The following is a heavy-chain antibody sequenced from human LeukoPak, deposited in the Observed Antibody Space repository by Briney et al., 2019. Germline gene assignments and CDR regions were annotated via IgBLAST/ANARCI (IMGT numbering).Heavy chain of an antibody. D-gene: IGHD3-22*01. V-gene: IGHV6-1*01. Sequence: SQTLSLTYAISGDSVSSNSAAWNWLRQSPSRGLEWLGRTYYRSKWYNDYAVSVKSRITINPDTSKNQFSLQLNSVTPEDTAVYYCVRDEKDSGAYHLGHYFDYWGQGTPVTVSS. CDR2: TYYRSKWYN. CDR3: VRDEKDSGAYHLGHYFDY. J-gene: IGHJ4*02. CDR1: GDSVSSNSAA.